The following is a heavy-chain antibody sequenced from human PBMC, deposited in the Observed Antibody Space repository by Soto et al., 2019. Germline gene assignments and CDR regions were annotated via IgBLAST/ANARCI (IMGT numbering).Heavy chain of an antibody. D-gene: IGHD6-13*01. J-gene: IGHJ4*02. CDR2: IGGSGITP. CDR3: AKAPTAAGTYWVDY. V-gene: IGHV3-23*01. Sequence: EVQLLESGGGLVQPGGYLRLSCAASGFTFSSYSMSWVRQAPGKGLGWVSSIGGSGITPYYADSVKGRFTISRDNSKNTLYLQINTLRAEDTAVYYCAKAPTAAGTYWVDYWGQGTLVTVSS. CDR1: GFTFSSYS.